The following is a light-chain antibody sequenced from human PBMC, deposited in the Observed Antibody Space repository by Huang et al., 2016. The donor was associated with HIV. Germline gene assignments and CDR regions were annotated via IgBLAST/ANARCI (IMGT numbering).Light chain of an antibody. CDR2: GAS. J-gene: IGKJ2*01. Sequence: EIVMTQSPAILSVSPGERATLSCRASQSVSSNLAWYQQKLGQAPRLLIHGASTRATGIPARFSGSGSGAEFTLTSSGLQSEDFAVYYCQQYDNWPPFTFGQGTKLEIK. V-gene: IGKV3-15*01. CDR3: QQYDNWPPFT. CDR1: QSVSSN.